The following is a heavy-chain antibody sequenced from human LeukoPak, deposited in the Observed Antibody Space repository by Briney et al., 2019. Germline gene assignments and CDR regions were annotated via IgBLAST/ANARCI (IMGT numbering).Heavy chain of an antibody. V-gene: IGHV3-23*01. J-gene: IGHJ3*02. CDR2: ISGSGGST. CDR3: AKDLSDRYDSSGYGDAFDI. CDR1: GFTFSSYA. D-gene: IGHD3-22*01. Sequence: GGSLRLSCAASGFTFSSYAMSWVRQAPGKGLEWVSAISGSGGSTYYADSVKGRFTISRDNSKNTLYLQMNSLRAEDTAVYYCAKDLSDRYDSSGYGDAFDIWGQGTMVTVSS.